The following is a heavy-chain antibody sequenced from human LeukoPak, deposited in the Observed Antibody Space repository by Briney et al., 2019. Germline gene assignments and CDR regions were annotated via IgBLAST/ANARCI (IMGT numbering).Heavy chain of an antibody. CDR2: ISGGGGST. Sequence: GGSLRLSCAASGFTFSTYAMSWVRRAPGKGLEWVSAISGGGGSTYYADAVKGRSTISRDNSKNTLYLQMNSLRAEDTAVYYCAKVPSGRYCSGGSCYFDYWGQGTLVTVSS. CDR3: AKVPSGRYCSGGSCYFDY. J-gene: IGHJ4*02. D-gene: IGHD2-15*01. V-gene: IGHV3-23*01. CDR1: GFTFSTYA.